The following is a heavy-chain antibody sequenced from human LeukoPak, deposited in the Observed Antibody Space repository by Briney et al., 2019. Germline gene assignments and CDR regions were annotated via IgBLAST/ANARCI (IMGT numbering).Heavy chain of an antibody. CDR2: ISSGGMTI. J-gene: IGHJ6*02. CDR1: GFTFSSYE. Sequence: SGGSLRLSCEASGFTFSSYEMNWVRQAPGKGLEWISYISSGGMTIYYADSVRGRFTVSRDNTKNSLFLQMNSLRAEDTAVYFCARDDYDIVTGYYSMYSYGVDVWGQGTAVTVSS. CDR3: ARDDYDIVTGYYSMYSYGVDV. V-gene: IGHV3-48*03. D-gene: IGHD3-9*01.